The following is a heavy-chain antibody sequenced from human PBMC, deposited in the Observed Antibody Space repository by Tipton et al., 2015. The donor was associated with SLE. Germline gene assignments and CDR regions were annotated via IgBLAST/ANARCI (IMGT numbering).Heavy chain of an antibody. CDR2: ITWNSGNK. CDR1: GFTLDDYA. V-gene: IGHV3-9*01. CDR3: AKDDRNDNSGLFDS. J-gene: IGHJ4*02. D-gene: IGHD1-20*01. Sequence: SLRLSCAASGFTLDDYAMHWVRQAPGKGLEWVSSITWNSGNKGYADSVKGRFTISRDNAKNSLYLQMNSLRTEDTALYYCAKDDRNDNSGLFDSWGQGTLVTVSS.